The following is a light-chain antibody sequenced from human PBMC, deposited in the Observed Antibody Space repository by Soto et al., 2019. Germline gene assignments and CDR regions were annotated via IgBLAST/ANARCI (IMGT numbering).Light chain of an antibody. J-gene: IGKJ2*01. CDR1: QSLDKW. V-gene: IGKV1-5*01. CDR2: YVS. CDR3: QQDTRYPDT. Sequence: DMQMTQSPSTLSASVGDRVSISCRASQSLDKWLAWYQQKPGEAPKLLVSYVSNLESGVSSRFTGSGSGTEFTLTISSLQPDDFGIFYCQQDTRYPDTFGQGTKLEIK.